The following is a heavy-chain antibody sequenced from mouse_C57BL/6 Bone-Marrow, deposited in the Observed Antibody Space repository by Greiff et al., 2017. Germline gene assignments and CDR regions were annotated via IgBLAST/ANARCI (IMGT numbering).Heavy chain of an antibody. D-gene: IGHD4-1*01. CDR3: ARSGPLGRRFDY. CDR1: GYTFTSYW. CDR2: IYPTSGRT. V-gene: IGHV1-55*01. J-gene: IGHJ2*01. Sequence: QVQLQQPGAELVKPGASVKMSCKASGYTFTSYWITWVKQRPGQGLEWIGDIYPTSGRTNYNEKFKSKAILTVDPSSNTAYVQLSSLTSEDSAVFYCARSGPLGRRFDYWGQGTTLTVSS.